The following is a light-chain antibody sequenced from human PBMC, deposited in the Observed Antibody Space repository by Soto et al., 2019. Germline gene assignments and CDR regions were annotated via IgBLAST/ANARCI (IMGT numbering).Light chain of an antibody. J-gene: IGKJ5*01. V-gene: IGKV1-5*01. Sequence: DVPLTQSASALYASVGGGVTITCRARQRVXSCFAWYQQQPGKAPKLLXYAASSLESGVPSRLSGSGSGTEFTLTISSLQPEDFATYYCQQYNSYSSTFGQGTRLEIK. CDR1: QRVXSC. CDR3: QQYNSYSST. CDR2: AAS.